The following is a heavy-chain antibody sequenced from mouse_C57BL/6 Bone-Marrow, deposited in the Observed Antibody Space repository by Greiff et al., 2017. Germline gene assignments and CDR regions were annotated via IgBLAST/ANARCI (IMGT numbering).Heavy chain of an antibody. CDR1: GYTFTEYT. CDR2: FYPGSGSI. V-gene: IGHV1-62-2*01. CDR3: ARHEDRVYDGSSYGGARDD. D-gene: IGHD1-1*01. J-gene: IGHJ4*01. Sequence: QVQLQQSGAELVKPGASVKLSCKASGYTFTEYTIHWVKQRPGQGLEWIGWFYPGSGSIKYNEKFKDKATLTADKSSSTVYMELSSLTSADSAVYFGARHEDRVYDGSSYGGARDDWGQGTSVTVSS.